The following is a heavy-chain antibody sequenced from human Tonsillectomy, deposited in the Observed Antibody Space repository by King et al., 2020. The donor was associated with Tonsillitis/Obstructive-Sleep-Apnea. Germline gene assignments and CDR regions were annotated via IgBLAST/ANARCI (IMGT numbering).Heavy chain of an antibody. Sequence: VQLVESGAEVKKPGASVTVSCTASGYTFTGYYMHWVRQAPGQGLEWMGRINPNSGGTNYAQQFQGRVTMTRDTSISTAYMELSRLRSDDTAVYYCARRIPATASYFDYWGQGTLVTVSS. CDR3: ARRIPATASYFDY. CDR2: INPNSGGT. D-gene: IGHD2-2*01. CDR1: GYTFTGYY. V-gene: IGHV1-2*06. J-gene: IGHJ4*02.